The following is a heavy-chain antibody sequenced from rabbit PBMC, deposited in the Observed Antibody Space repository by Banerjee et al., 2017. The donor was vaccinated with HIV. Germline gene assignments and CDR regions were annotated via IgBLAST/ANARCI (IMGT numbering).Heavy chain of an antibody. V-gene: IGHV1S40*01. D-gene: IGHD6-1*01. CDR2: IYSGSCGST. CDR3: ARGDYIGYGYGTYYNL. Sequence: QSLEESGGDLVKPGASLTLTCTASGFSFSSSCWICWVRQAPGKGLEWLACIYSGSCGSTYYANWVNGRFTISKTSSTTVTLQMTSLTAADTATYFCARGDYIGYGYGTYYNLWGQGTLVTVS. CDR1: GFSFSSSCW. J-gene: IGHJ4*01.